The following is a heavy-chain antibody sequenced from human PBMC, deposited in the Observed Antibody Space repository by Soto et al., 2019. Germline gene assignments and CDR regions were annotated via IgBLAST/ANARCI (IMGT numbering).Heavy chain of an antibody. D-gene: IGHD3-9*01. V-gene: IGHV3-23*01. J-gene: IGHJ4*02. CDR2: ISGSGGST. CDR3: ATGLRYFDWPIDY. CDR1: GFTFSSYA. Sequence: GGSLRLSCAASGFTFSSYAMSWVRQAPGKGLEWVSAISGSGGSTYYADSVKGRFTISRGNSKNTLYLQMNSLRAEDTAVYYCATGLRYFDWPIDYWGQGTLVTVSS.